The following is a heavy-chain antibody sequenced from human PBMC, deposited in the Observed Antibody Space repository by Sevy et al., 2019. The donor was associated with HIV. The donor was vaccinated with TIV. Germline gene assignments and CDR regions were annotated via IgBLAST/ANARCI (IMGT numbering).Heavy chain of an antibody. CDR3: AKRVAAALAALDI. D-gene: IGHD6-25*01. V-gene: IGHV3-23*01. Sequence: GGSLRLSCAASGFTFRNYVMNWVRQPPGKGLEWVSVISDGGGTTYYADSVKGRITISGDDSKSTLYLQMTSLRVEDTAVYFCAKRVAAALAALDIWGQGTMVTVSS. CDR2: ISDGGGTT. CDR1: GFTFRNYV. J-gene: IGHJ3*02.